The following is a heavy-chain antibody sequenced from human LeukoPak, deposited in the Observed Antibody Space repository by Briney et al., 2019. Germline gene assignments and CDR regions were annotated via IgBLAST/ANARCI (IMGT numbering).Heavy chain of an antibody. D-gene: IGHD6-19*01. CDR3: ARVQQWLVIDY. J-gene: IGHJ4*02. V-gene: IGHV4-59*01. CDR2: IYYSGST. Sequence: SETLSLTCTVSGGSISSYYWSWIRQPPGKGLEWIGYIYYSGSTNYNPSLKSRVTISVDTSKNQFSLKLSSVTAADTAVYYCARVQQWLVIDYWCQGTLVTVSS. CDR1: GGSISSYY.